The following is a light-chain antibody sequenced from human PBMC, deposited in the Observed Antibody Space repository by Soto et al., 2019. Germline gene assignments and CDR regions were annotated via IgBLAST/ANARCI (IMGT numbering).Light chain of an antibody. CDR2: RAS. Sequence: EIVMTQSPATLSVSPGERATLSCRASQSVSSKLAWYQQKPGQAPRLLIYRASTRATDIPARFSGSGSGTEFTLTISRLEPEDFAVYYCQQYGSSRTFGQGTKVEI. CDR3: QQYGSSRT. J-gene: IGKJ1*01. CDR1: QSVSSK. V-gene: IGKV3-15*01.